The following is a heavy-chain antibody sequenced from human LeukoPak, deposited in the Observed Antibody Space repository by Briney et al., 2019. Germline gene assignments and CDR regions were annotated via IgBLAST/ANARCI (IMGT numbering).Heavy chain of an antibody. Sequence: GASVKVSCKASGNTFTRNYMHWVRQAPGQGLEWMGIINPSGDSSSYAQKFQGRVTLTRDTSTSTVYMGLSSLRSEDTAVYYCARDGDASGRSWFDPWGQGTLVTVSS. J-gene: IGHJ5*02. CDR3: ARDGDASGRSWFDP. V-gene: IGHV1-46*01. CDR1: GNTFTRNY. D-gene: IGHD3-10*01. CDR2: INPSGDSS.